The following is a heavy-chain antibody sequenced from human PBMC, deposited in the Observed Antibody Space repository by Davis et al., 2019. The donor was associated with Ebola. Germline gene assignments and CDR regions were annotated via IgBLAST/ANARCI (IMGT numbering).Heavy chain of an antibody. Sequence: AASVKVSCKASGYTFTNYGITWVRQAPGQGLEWMGWINPHNGNTNYAQNVQGRVTMTTDTSTSTAYMEVGSLRSDDTAVYYCARDSSGANYYYYGMDVWGQGTTVTVSS. CDR2: INPHNGNT. CDR1: GYTFTNYG. V-gene: IGHV1-18*04. D-gene: IGHD6-19*01. CDR3: ARDSSGANYYYYGMDV. J-gene: IGHJ6*02.